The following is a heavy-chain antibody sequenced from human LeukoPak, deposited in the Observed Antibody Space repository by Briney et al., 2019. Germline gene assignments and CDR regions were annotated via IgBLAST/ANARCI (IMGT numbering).Heavy chain of an antibody. J-gene: IGHJ4*02. V-gene: IGHV4-59*11. CDR2: IYYSGST. Sequence: SETLSLTCTVSGGSISSHYWSWTRQPPGKGLEWIGYIYYSGSTNYNPSLKSRVTISVDTSKNQFSLKLSSVTAADTAVYYCARGGGSYYFDYWGQGTLVTVSS. CDR1: GGSISSHY. D-gene: IGHD1-26*01. CDR3: ARGGGSYYFDY.